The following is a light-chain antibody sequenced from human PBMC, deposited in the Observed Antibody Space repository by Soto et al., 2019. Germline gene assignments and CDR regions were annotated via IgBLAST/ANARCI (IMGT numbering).Light chain of an antibody. Sequence: AIQMTQSPSSLSASVGDRVTITCRASQDIRNDLGWYQQKPGKAPELLIYAASSLQSGVPSRFRGSGSGTAFTLTISRLQPEDFSTYYCLQDYIYPWTFGQGTKVDIK. CDR1: QDIRND. CDR2: AAS. CDR3: LQDYIYPWT. J-gene: IGKJ1*01. V-gene: IGKV1-6*01.